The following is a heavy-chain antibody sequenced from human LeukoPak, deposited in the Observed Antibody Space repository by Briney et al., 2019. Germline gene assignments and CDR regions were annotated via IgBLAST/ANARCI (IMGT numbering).Heavy chain of an antibody. CDR3: ARDRKAGLDSGTTHFDY. V-gene: IGHV4-4*02. CDR2: IYHSGST. CDR1: GGSISSSKW. J-gene: IGHJ4*02. Sequence: SGTLSLTCAVSGGSISSSKWWSWVRQPPGRGLEWIGEIYHSGSTNYNASLKSRVTISVDKSKNQFSLKLSSVTAADTAVYYCARDRKAGLDSGTTHFDYWGQGTLVTVSS. D-gene: IGHD6-19*01.